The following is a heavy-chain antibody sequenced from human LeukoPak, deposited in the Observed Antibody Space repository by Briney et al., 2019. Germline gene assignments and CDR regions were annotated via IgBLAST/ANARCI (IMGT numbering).Heavy chain of an antibody. D-gene: IGHD6-19*01. CDR3: AKCGWSAVAASSIFYYYYYYMDV. CDR2: ISGSGGST. J-gene: IGHJ6*03. Sequence: GGSLRLSCAASGFTFSSYAMSWVRQAPGKGLEWVSAISGSGGSTYYADSVKGRFTISRDNSKNTLYLQMNSLRAEDTAVYYCAKCGWSAVAASSIFYYYYYYMDVWGKGTTVTVSS. CDR1: GFTFSSYA. V-gene: IGHV3-23*01.